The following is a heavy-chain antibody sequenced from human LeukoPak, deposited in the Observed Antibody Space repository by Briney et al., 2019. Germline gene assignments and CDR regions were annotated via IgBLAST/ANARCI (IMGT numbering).Heavy chain of an antibody. J-gene: IGHJ6*03. CDR1: AFTFSSYS. V-gene: IGHV3-21*01. Sequence: GGSLRLSCVASAFTFSSYSMNWVRQAPGKGLEWVSSISSSGSYIYYADSVKGRFTISRDNAKNSLYLQMNSLRAEDTAVYYCARGVSGSYFYYYYYYMDVWGKGTTVTVSS. CDR2: ISSSGSYI. D-gene: IGHD1-26*01. CDR3: ARGVSGSYFYYYYYYMDV.